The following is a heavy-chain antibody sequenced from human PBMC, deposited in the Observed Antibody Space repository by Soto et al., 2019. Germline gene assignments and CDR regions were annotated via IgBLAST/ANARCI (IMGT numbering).Heavy chain of an antibody. D-gene: IGHD3-16*01. CDR3: ARMATFGSLNWFDP. Sequence: ASVKVSCKTSGYSFTNNDVTWVRQATGQGLEWMGWMNPGSGDTGYAQKFQGRVTMTRDISIATAYMELSSLRSDDTAIYYCARMATFGSLNWFDPWGQGTLVTVSS. CDR2: MNPGSGDT. CDR1: GYSFTNND. V-gene: IGHV1-8*01. J-gene: IGHJ5*02.